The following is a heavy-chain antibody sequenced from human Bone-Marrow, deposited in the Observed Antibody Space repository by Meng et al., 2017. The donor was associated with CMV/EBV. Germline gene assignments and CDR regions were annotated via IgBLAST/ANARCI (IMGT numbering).Heavy chain of an antibody. CDR1: GYTFTSYG. V-gene: IGHV1-18*01. J-gene: IGHJ6*02. Sequence: ASVKVSCKASGYTFTSYGISWVRQAPGQGLEWMGWISAYNGNTNYAQKLQGRVTMTTDTSTSTAYMEMRSLRSDDTAVYYWASSTRPFYGMDVWGQGTTVTVSS. CDR2: ISAYNGNT. CDR3: ASSTRPFYGMDV.